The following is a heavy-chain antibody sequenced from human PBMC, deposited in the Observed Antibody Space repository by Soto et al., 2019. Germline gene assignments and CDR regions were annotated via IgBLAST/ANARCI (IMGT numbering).Heavy chain of an antibody. CDR1: GYTFSSYG. V-gene: IGHV1-18*01. CDR3: AREVLEWELYYFDY. D-gene: IGHD1-26*01. CDR2: ISAYNGNT. J-gene: IGHJ4*02. Sequence: ASVKVSCKASGYTFSSYGISWVRQAPGQGLEWMGWISAYNGNTNYAQKLQGRVTMTTDTSTSTAYMELRSLRSDDTAVYYCAREVLEWELYYFDYWGQGTLVTVSS.